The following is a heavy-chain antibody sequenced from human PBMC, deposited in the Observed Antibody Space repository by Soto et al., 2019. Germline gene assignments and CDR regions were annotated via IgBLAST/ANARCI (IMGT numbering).Heavy chain of an antibody. Sequence: SETLSLTCAVYGGSFSGYYWSWIRQPPGKGLEWIGEINHSGSTNYNPSLKSRVTISVDTSKNQFSLKLSSVTAADTAVYYCARVLEGGRNDFDYWGQGTLVTVSS. CDR3: ARVLEGGRNDFDY. D-gene: IGHD1-26*01. V-gene: IGHV4-34*01. CDR2: INHSGST. J-gene: IGHJ4*02. CDR1: GGSFSGYY.